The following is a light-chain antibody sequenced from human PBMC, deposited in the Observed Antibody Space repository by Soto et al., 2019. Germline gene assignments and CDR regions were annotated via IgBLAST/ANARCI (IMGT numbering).Light chain of an antibody. CDR3: SSYAGSNSVL. J-gene: IGLJ2*01. V-gene: IGLV2-8*01. CDR2: DVN. CDR1: SSDVGGYNY. Sequence: QSALTQPPSASGSPGQSVTISCTGTSSDVGGYNYVSWYQQHPGKAPKLMIYDVNKRPSGVPDRFSGSKSGNTASLTVSGLQAEDEADYYCSSYAGSNSVLFGGGTQLTVL.